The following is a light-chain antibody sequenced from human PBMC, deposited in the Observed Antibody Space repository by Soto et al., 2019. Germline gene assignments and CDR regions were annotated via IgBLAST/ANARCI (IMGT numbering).Light chain of an antibody. V-gene: IGLV2-14*01. CDR2: EVS. CDR1: SSDVGGYNY. J-gene: IGLJ1*01. Sequence: QSALSHPASVSWSPGQSITISCTGTSSDVGGYNYVSWYQQHPGKAPKLMIYEVSNRPSGVSNRFSGSKSGNTASLTISGLQAEDEADYYCSSYTSSSTHYVFGTGTKVTVL. CDR3: SSYTSSSTHYV.